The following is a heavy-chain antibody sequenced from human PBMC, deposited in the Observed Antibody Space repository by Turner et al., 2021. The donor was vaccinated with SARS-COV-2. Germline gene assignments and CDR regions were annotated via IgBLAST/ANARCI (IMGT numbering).Heavy chain of an antibody. J-gene: IGHJ5*02. CDR1: GGSISSSSYY. D-gene: IGHD6-13*01. Sequence: QLPLQDSGTGLVKASETLSLTCTVSGGSISSSSYYWGWIRQPPGKGLEWIGGIYYSGSTYYNPSLKSRVTISVDTSKNQFSLKLTSVTAADTAVYFCARHWEVAAAAYLARFDPWGQGTLVTVSS. CDR2: IYYSGST. CDR3: ARHWEVAAAAYLARFDP. V-gene: IGHV4-39*01.